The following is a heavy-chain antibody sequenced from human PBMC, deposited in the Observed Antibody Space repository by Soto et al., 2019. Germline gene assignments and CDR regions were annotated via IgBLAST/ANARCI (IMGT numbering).Heavy chain of an antibody. J-gene: IGHJ4*02. Sequence: QVQLVQSGAEVKKPGASVKVSCKASGYTFTSYGISWVRQAPGQGLEWMGWISAYNGNTNYAQKLQGRVTMTTDTSRNTAYMELRSMRSEDTAVYGCVRDFSGSVGGTMVYWGKGTLVPVS. V-gene: IGHV1-18*04. D-gene: IGHD6-19*01. CDR1: GYTFTSYG. CDR2: ISAYNGNT. CDR3: VRDFSGSVGGTMVY.